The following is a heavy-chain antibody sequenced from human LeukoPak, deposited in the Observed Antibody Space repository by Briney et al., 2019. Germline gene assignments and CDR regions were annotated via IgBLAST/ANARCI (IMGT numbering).Heavy chain of an antibody. J-gene: IGHJ4*02. V-gene: IGHV3-33*01. CDR3: ARGLFNYDNSGLNY. CDR1: GFTFSSYA. CDR2: IWYDGSNK. D-gene: IGHD3-22*01. Sequence: GGSLRLSCAASGFTFSSYAMYWVRQAPGKGLEWVTNIWYDGSNKYYADSVKGRFTISRDNSKNTLHLQMNSLRAEDTAVYYCARGLFNYDNSGLNYWGQGTRVTVSS.